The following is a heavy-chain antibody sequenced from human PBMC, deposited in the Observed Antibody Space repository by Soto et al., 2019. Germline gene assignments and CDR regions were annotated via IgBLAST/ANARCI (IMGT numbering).Heavy chain of an antibody. CDR2: IYPGDSDT. J-gene: IGHJ4*02. CDR1: GYIFTSYW. Sequence: VESLKISCKGSGYIFTSYWICWGLEMPGKGLEWMGIIYPGDSDTRYSPSFQGQVTISADKSISTAYLQWSSLKASDTAMYYCAGGHSSLDYFDYWGQGTLVTVSS. CDR3: AGGHSSLDYFDY. V-gene: IGHV5-51*01. D-gene: IGHD3-16*01.